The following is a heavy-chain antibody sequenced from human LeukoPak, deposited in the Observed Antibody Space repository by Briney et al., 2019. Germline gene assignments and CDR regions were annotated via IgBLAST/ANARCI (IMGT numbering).Heavy chain of an antibody. J-gene: IGHJ4*02. V-gene: IGHV3-74*01. CDR2: INSDGSTT. Sequence: GGSLRLSCAASGLTFSGYWMHWVRQAPGKGLVWVSRINSDGSTTTYADSVKGRFTISSDNAKNTLYLQMNNLRVEDTAVYYCARALDTAIVTGPGGFGGYWGQGTLVTVSS. CDR1: GLTFSGYW. CDR3: ARALDTAIVTGPGGFGGY. D-gene: IGHD5-18*01.